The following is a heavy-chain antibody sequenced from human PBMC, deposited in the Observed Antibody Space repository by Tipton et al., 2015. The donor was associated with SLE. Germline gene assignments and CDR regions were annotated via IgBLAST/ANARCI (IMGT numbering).Heavy chain of an antibody. CDR3: ARSKSTSGGFDY. Sequence: TLSLTCTVSGGSIISGSHYWSWIRKPAGKGLEWIGHMYTSGSTNYDPSLKSRVTISADTSKNQFSLKLSSVTAADTAVYYCARSKSTSGGFDYWGQGTLVTVSS. CDR2: MYTSGST. D-gene: IGHD2/OR15-2a*01. V-gene: IGHV4-61*09. J-gene: IGHJ4*02. CDR1: GGSIISGSHY.